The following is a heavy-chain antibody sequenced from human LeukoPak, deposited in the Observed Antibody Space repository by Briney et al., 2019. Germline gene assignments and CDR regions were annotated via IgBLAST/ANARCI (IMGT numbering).Heavy chain of an antibody. CDR2: IYPGDSDT. Sequence: GESLKISCKGSGYSFTSYWIGWVRQMPGKGLEWMGIIYPGDSDTRYSPSFQGQVTISADKSISTAYLQWSSLKASDTAMYYCARVRPSGSYPPGYWFDPWGQGTLDTVSS. CDR1: GYSFTSYW. V-gene: IGHV5-51*01. J-gene: IGHJ5*02. D-gene: IGHD1-26*01. CDR3: ARVRPSGSYPPGYWFDP.